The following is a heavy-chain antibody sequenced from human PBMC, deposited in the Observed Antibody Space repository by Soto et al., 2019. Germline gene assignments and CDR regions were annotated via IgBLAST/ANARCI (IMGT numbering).Heavy chain of an antibody. D-gene: IGHD1-26*01. CDR2: INTSGGST. J-gene: IGHJ6*02. Sequence: GASVKVTCKESGYAITSSYRHWVRQAHGQGHEWKGIINTSGGSTSYAQKFQGRVTMTRDTSTSTVYMELSSLRSEDTAVYYCAVGGDYYGMDVWCQGTTVTVSS. V-gene: IGHV1-46*01. CDR1: GYAITSSY. CDR3: AVGGDYYGMDV.